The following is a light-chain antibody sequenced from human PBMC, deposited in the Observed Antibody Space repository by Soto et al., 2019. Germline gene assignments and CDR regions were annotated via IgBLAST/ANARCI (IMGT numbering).Light chain of an antibody. CDR3: LQHKTFPWT. V-gene: IGKV1-17*03. CDR2: PAP. Sequence: DIQITQXPSAMSASVGDRVTITCRASQDISNSLAWLQQRPGKVPKRLIYPAPSLQSGVPSRFSGSRSGTEFTLTISSLQPEDFATYYCLQHKTFPWTFGQGTKVDIK. CDR1: QDISNS. J-gene: IGKJ1*01.